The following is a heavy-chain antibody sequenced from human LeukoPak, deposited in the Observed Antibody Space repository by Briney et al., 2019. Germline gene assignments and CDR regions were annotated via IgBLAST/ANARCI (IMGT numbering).Heavy chain of an antibody. CDR2: ISSGSSYI. J-gene: IGHJ5*02. CDR3: ARGSSNVAARNNWFDP. CDR1: GLTFSRYS. D-gene: IGHD6-6*01. V-gene: IGHV3-21*01. Sequence: PGGSLRLSCAASGLTFSRYSMNWVRQAPGKGLEWVSSISSGSSYIYYVDSVKGRFTVSRDNAKNSLYLQMNSLRAEDTAVYFCARGSSNVAARNNWFDPWGQGTLVTVSS.